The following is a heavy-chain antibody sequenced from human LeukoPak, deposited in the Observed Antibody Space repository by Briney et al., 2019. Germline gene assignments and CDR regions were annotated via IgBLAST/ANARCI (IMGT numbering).Heavy chain of an antibody. Sequence: SGTLSLTCAVYGGSFSGYYWSWIRQPPGKGLEWIGEINHSGSTNYNPSLKSRVTISVDTSKNQFSLKLSSVTAADTAVYYCARGKGNGYKKMENWFDPWGQGTLVTVSS. V-gene: IGHV4-34*01. J-gene: IGHJ5*02. CDR3: ARGKGNGYKKMENWFDP. CDR2: INHSGST. D-gene: IGHD5-24*01. CDR1: GGSFSGYY.